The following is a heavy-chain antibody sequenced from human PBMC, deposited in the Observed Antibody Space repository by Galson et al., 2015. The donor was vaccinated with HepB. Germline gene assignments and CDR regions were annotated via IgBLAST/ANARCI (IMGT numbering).Heavy chain of an antibody. CDR1: GFTFDDYA. Sequence: SLRLSCAASGFTFDDYAIHWVRQVPGKGLEWVSGINWDGVLINYPDSVNGRFTVSRDNVKNCLYLQMNDLRPDDTALYFCARAPKGWGPSDYWGQGTLVTVSS. V-gene: IGHV3-9*01. CDR2: INWDGVLI. CDR3: ARAPKGWGPSDY. D-gene: IGHD3-16*01. J-gene: IGHJ4*02.